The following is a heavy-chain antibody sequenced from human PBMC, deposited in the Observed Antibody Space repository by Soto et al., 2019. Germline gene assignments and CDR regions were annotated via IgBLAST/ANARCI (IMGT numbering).Heavy chain of an antibody. V-gene: IGHV3-48*02. CDR3: ARDCGKGYGMDV. Sequence: VQLVESGGGLVQSGGSLRLSCAASGFTFINYNMNWVRQAPGKGLEWVSYIGSRSSTIYYADSMKGRFTISRDNAKNSLYLQMNSLRDEDTAVYYCARDCGKGYGMDVWGQGTTVTVSS. J-gene: IGHJ6*02. CDR2: IGSRSSTI. CDR1: GFTFINYN.